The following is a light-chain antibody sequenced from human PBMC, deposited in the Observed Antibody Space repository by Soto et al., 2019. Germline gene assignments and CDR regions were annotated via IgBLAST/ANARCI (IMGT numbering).Light chain of an antibody. Sequence: EIVLTQSPATLSLSPGERATLSCRASQRVASSHLAWYRQKPGQTPRLLIYDASSRATGIPDRISGSGSGTDFTLTISRLEPEDFAVYYCQQYGSAPFTFGPGTKVDIK. J-gene: IGKJ3*01. V-gene: IGKV3-20*01. CDR2: DAS. CDR3: QQYGSAPFT. CDR1: QRVASSH.